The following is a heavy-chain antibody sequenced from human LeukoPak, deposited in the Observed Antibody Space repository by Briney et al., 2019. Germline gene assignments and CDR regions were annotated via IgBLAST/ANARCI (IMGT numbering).Heavy chain of an antibody. D-gene: IGHD3-22*01. V-gene: IGHV3-30-3*01. CDR1: GFTFSSYA. Sequence: GGSLRLSCAASGFTFSSYAIHWVRQAPGKGLEWVAVISYDGSNKYYADSVKGRFTISRDNSKNTLYLQMNSLRAEDTAVYYCARSPYYYDTSGQYYFDYWGQGTLVTVS. J-gene: IGHJ4*02. CDR3: ARSPYYYDTSGQYYFDY. CDR2: ISYDGSNK.